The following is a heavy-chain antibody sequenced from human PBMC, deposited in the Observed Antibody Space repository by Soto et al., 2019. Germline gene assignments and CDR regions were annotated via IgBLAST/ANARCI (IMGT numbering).Heavy chain of an antibody. J-gene: IGHJ6*02. CDR3: ARRDGGIMTLHGMDV. Sequence: PGESLKISCKGSGYSFTSYWISWVRQMPGKGLEWMGRIDPSDSYTNYSPSFQGHVTISADKSISTAYLQWSSLKSSDTAMYYCARRDGGIMTLHGMDVWGQGTTGTAP. V-gene: IGHV5-10-1*01. CDR2: IDPSDSYT. D-gene: IGHD3-16*01. CDR1: GYSFTSYW.